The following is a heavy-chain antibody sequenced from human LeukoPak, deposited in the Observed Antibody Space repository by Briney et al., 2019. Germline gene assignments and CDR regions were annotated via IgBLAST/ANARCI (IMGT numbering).Heavy chain of an antibody. Sequence: GGSLRLSCAASGFTFTDYTMNWVRQAPGKGLVWVSRINSDGSSTSYADSVKGRFTISRDNAKNTLYLQMNSLRAEDTSVYYCARDHCGGDCHFDYWGQGTLVTVSS. V-gene: IGHV3-74*01. J-gene: IGHJ4*02. CDR1: GFTFTDYT. CDR2: INSDGSST. CDR3: ARDHCGGDCHFDY. D-gene: IGHD2-21*02.